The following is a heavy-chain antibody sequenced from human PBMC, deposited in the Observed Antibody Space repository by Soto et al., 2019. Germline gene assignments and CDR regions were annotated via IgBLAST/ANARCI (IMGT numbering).Heavy chain of an antibody. J-gene: IGHJ4*02. V-gene: IGHV3-23*01. CDR2: ISGSGDST. Sequence: GGSLRLSCVTSGFTVSSNYMSWVRQAPGKGLEWVSVISGSGDSTYYADSVKGRFTVSRDNSKNTLYLQMNSLGAEYTAVFYCAKERSSGWSFDYWGQGTLVTVSS. CDR3: AKERSSGWSFDY. CDR1: GFTVSSNY. D-gene: IGHD6-19*01.